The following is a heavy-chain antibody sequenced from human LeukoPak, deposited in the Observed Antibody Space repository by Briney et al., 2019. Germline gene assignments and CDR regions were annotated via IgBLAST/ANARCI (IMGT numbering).Heavy chain of an antibody. D-gene: IGHD6-13*01. CDR3: ARRSPGAAVGSFDY. Sequence: PSETLSLTCTVSGGSISSGGYYWSWIRQPPGKGLEWIGYIYHSGSTYYNPSLKSRVTISVDTSKNQFSLKPNSVTAADTAVYYCARRSPGAAVGSFDYWGQGTLVTVSS. J-gene: IGHJ4*02. V-gene: IGHV4-30-2*01. CDR2: IYHSGST. CDR1: GGSISSGGYY.